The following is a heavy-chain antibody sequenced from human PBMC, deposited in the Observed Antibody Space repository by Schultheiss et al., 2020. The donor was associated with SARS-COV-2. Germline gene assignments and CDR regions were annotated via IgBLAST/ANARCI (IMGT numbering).Heavy chain of an antibody. D-gene: IGHD3-3*01. CDR2: ISYDGSNK. CDR1: GFTFSSYA. Sequence: GGSLRLSCAASGFTFSSYAMHWVRQAPGKGLEWLAVISYDGSNKYYADSVKGRFTISRDNSKNTLYLQMNSLRAEDTALYYCAKGLTIFGVVTDDAFDIWGQGTMVTVSS. V-gene: IGHV3-30*04. CDR3: AKGLTIFGVVTDDAFDI. J-gene: IGHJ3*02.